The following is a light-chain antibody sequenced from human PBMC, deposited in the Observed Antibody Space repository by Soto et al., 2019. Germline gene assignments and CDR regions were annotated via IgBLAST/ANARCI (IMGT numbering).Light chain of an antibody. CDR2: GAS. CDR1: QSVSSSY. V-gene: IGKV3-20*01. J-gene: IGKJ1*01. CDR3: QHYNNWPPWT. Sequence: EIVLTQSPGTLSLSPGERATLSCRASQSVSSSYLAWYQQKPGQAPRLLIYGASSRATGIPDRFSGSGSGTEFTLTITSLQSEDFAVYYCQHYNNWPPWTFGQGTKVEMK.